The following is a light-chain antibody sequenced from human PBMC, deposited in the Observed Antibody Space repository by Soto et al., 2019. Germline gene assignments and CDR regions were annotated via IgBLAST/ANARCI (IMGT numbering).Light chain of an antibody. V-gene: IGLV4-69*01. J-gene: IGLJ2*01. Sequence: QLVLTQSPSASASLGASVKLTCTLSSGHSSYAIAWHQQQAEKGPRYLMKLNSDGSHSKGDGIPDRFSGSSSGAERYLTISSLQSEDEADYDCQTWGTGIHVLFGGGTKLTVL. CDR3: QTWGTGIHVL. CDR1: SGHSSYA. CDR2: LNSDGSH.